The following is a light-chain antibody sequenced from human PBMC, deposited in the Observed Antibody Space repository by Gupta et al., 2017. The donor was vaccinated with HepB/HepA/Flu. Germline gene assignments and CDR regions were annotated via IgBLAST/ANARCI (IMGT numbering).Light chain of an antibody. CDR1: SRDIGSYNL. V-gene: IGLV2-23*02. Sequence: QSALTQPASVSGSPGQSITISCTGTSRDIGSYNLVSWYQQHPGKAPKLMIYEVIKRPSGISNRFSGSKSGNTASLTISGLQAEDEAEYYCCSYAGTTTIIFGGGTKLTVL. J-gene: IGLJ2*01. CDR3: CSYAGTTTII. CDR2: EVI.